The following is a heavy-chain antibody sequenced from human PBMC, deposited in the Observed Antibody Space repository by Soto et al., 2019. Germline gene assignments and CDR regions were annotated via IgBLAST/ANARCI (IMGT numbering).Heavy chain of an antibody. CDR2: IIPIFGTA. CDR3: AREPGYCSSTSCYTYYYYGMDV. D-gene: IGHD2-2*02. V-gene: IGHV1-69*13. J-gene: IGHJ6*02. CDR1: GGTFSSYA. Sequence: SVKVSCKASGGTFSSYAISWVRQAPGQGLEWMGGIIPIFGTANYAQKFQGRVTITADESTSTAYMELSSLRSEDTAVYYCAREPGYCSSTSCYTYYYYGMDVWGQGTTVTVSS.